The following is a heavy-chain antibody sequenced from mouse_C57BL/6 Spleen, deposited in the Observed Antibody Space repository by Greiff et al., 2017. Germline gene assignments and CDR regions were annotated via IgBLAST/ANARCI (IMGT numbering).Heavy chain of an antibody. V-gene: IGHV1-72*01. CDR3: ALEVTLELGFFDY. CDR2: IDPNSGGT. J-gene: IGHJ2*01. Sequence: QVQLQQPGAELVKPGASVKLSCKASGYTFTSYWMPWVKQRPGRGLEWIGRIDPNSGGTKYNEKFKSKATLTVDKPSSTAYMQLSSLTSEDSAVDYCALEVTLELGFFDYWGQGTTHTVSS. D-gene: IGHD2-2*01. CDR1: GYTFTSYW.